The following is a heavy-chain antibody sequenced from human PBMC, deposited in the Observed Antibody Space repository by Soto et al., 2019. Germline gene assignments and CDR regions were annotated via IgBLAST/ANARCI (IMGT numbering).Heavy chain of an antibody. Sequence: EVQLVESGGVLGQLGGSLRRACASSGFTFSSYWMHWFFQVPGKGLVWVSRINNDGSSTSYEDYVKCRITNSRDNAKNTLSLQINSLRATKTAVYYCARSVPGYSYGQDWGQGTLVTVSS. V-gene: IGHV3-74*01. CDR2: INNDGSST. J-gene: IGHJ4*02. CDR3: ARSVPGYSYGQD. D-gene: IGHD5-18*01. CDR1: GFTFSSYW.